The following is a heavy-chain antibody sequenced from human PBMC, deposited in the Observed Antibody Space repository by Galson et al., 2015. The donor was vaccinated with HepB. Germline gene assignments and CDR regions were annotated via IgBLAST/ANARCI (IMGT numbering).Heavy chain of an antibody. J-gene: IGHJ5*02. Sequence: SGAEVKKPGESLTISCKGSRNTFTSHWISWVRQTPGKGLEWMGRIDPSDSYTNYCPSFQGHVTISVDKSISTVYLQWSSLKASDTAMYYCARQGYSRGWYAPNWFDPWGQGTLVTVSS. CDR3: ARQGYSRGWYAPNWFDP. V-gene: IGHV5-10-1*01. D-gene: IGHD6-19*01. CDR2: IDPSDSYT. CDR1: RNTFTSHW.